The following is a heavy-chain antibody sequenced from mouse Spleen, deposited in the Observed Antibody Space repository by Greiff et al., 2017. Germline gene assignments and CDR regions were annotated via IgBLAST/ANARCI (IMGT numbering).Heavy chain of an antibody. CDR1: GYTFTGYW. V-gene: IGHV1-9*01. CDR2: ILPGSGST. D-gene: IGHD2-3*01. J-gene: IGHJ3*01. CDR3: ARSKRGEDGYSFAY. Sequence: QVQLKESGAELMKPGASVKLSCKATGYTFTGYWIEWVKQRPGHGLEWIGEILPGSGSTNYNQKFKDKATLTADKSSSTAYMQLSSLTSEDSAVYYCARSKRGEDGYSFAYWGQGTLVTVSA.